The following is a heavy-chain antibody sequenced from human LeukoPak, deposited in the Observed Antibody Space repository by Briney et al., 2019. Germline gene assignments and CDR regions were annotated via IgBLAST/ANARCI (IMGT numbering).Heavy chain of an antibody. D-gene: IGHD3-10*01. Sequence: PSETLSLTCTVSGASISSGSYYWSWIRQPAGKGLEWIGRIYASGSTRYNPSLKSRVTISVDTPKNHFSLNVTSVTAADTAVYYCVRGPYGSGISNWFDPWGQGTQVIVSS. V-gene: IGHV4-61*02. CDR2: IYASGST. CDR3: VRGPYGSGISNWFDP. CDR1: GASISSGSYY. J-gene: IGHJ5*02.